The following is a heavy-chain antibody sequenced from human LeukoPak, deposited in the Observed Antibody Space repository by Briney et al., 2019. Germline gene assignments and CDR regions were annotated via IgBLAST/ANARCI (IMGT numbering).Heavy chain of an antibody. D-gene: IGHD3-10*01. CDR3: ARDKPVTMIRGVILTNYYYYMDV. CDR2: IKQDGSEK. CDR1: RFTFGSSW. Sequence: GGSLRLSCAASRFTFGSSWMSWVRQAPGKGLEWVANIKQDGSEKYYVDSVKGRFTISRDNAKNSLYLQMNSLRAEDTAVYYCARDKPVTMIRGVILTNYYYYMDVWGKGTTVTISS. J-gene: IGHJ6*03. V-gene: IGHV3-7*01.